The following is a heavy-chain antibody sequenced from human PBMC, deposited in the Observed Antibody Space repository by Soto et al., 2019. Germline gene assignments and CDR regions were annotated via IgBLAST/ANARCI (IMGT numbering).Heavy chain of an antibody. CDR1: GFTFTSSA. D-gene: IGHD6-19*01. Sequence: VASVKVSCKASGFTFTSSAVQWVRQARGQRLEWKGWIVVGSGNTNYAQKYQERVTITRDMSTSTAYMELSSLRSEDTAVYYCAADHQVAVAGQTPMGFYYYGMDVWGQGTTVTVSS. CDR3: AADHQVAVAGQTPMGFYYYGMDV. J-gene: IGHJ6*02. V-gene: IGHV1-58*01. CDR2: IVVGSGNT.